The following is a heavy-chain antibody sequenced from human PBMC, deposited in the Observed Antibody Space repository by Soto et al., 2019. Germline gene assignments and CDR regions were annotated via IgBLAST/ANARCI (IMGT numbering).Heavy chain of an antibody. J-gene: IGHJ6*02. V-gene: IGHV3-48*02. CDR3: ARIKLVEFFFINVDVYDMDV. D-gene: IGHD3-16*01. Sequence: EVQLVESGGGLVQPGGSLRLSCAASGFTLSNYAVNWVRQAPGKGLEWVSYISSDSRCIYYGDSVKGRFTISRDNARNSVYLQMNSLRDEDTAVYYCARIKLVEFFFINVDVYDMDVWGQGTPVTVSS. CDR1: GFTLSNYA. CDR2: ISSDSRCI.